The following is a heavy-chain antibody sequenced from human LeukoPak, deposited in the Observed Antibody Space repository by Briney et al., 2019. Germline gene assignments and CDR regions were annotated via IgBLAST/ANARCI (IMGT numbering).Heavy chain of an antibody. CDR2: IYYSGST. V-gene: IGHV4-39*07. Sequence: SETLSLTCTVSGGSISTSSYYWGWIRQPPGKGLECIGNIYYSGSTYYNPSLKSRVTITVDKSKNQFSLKLNSVTAADTAVYYCARIRGYGRDYYYYYMDVWGKGTTVTVSS. D-gene: IGHD3-10*01. CDR3: ARIRGYGRDYYYYYMDV. J-gene: IGHJ6*03. CDR1: GGSISTSSYY.